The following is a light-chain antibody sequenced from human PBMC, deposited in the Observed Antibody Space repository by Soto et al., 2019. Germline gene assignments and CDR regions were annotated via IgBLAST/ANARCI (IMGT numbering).Light chain of an antibody. V-gene: IGKV1-39*01. Sequence: DLPMTQSPSSLSASVGDRVTITCRASQSISSYLNWYQQKPGKAPKLLIYAASSLQSGVPSRFSGSGSGTDFTLTISSLQPEDFATYYCQQSYSTSFGQGTKVEIK. CDR2: AAS. CDR3: QQSYSTS. J-gene: IGKJ1*01. CDR1: QSISSY.